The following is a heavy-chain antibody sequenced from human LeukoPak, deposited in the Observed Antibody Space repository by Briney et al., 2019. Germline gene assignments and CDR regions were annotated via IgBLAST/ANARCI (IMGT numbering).Heavy chain of an antibody. V-gene: IGHV3-23*01. CDR3: ARDYDYGDYPGY. Sequence: PGGSLRLSCAASGFTFSVAAMTWVRQAPGKGLEWVSLIGASGESTYYADSVKGRFTISRDNAKNSLYLQMNSLRAEDTALYYCARDYDYGDYPGYWGQGTLVTVSS. J-gene: IGHJ4*02. CDR1: GFTFSVAA. D-gene: IGHD4-17*01. CDR2: IGASGEST.